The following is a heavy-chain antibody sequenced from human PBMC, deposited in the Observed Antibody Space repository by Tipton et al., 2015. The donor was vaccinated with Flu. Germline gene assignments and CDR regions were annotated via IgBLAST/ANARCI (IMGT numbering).Heavy chain of an antibody. CDR3: ARGGGSFQFDF. CDR1: GGSITGYY. V-gene: IGHV4-4*07. J-gene: IGHJ4*02. Sequence: LRLSCTVSGGSITGYYWSWIRQPAGKGLEWIGRIYARVSTNYNPSLKSRVTMSADTSKNQFSLKLTSVTAAETAVYYCARGGGSFQFDFWGQGTLVTVSS. D-gene: IGHD1-26*01. CDR2: IYARVST.